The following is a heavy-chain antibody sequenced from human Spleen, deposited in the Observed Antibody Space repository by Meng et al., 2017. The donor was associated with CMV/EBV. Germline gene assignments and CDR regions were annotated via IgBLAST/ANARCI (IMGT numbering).Heavy chain of an antibody. D-gene: IGHD6-13*01. CDR3: ASIAAAGTAIVY. CDR1: GGSLSGAY. J-gene: IGHJ4*02. Sequence: HGQLPQWGAGLLKPSETLSLTGAVNGGSLSGAYWTWIRQPPGKGLEWIGEIIHGGSPSYNPSLKSRVTISIDTSKNQLSLMLSSVTAADTAVYYCASIAAAGTAIVYWGQGTLVTVSS. CDR2: IIHGGSP. V-gene: IGHV4-34*02.